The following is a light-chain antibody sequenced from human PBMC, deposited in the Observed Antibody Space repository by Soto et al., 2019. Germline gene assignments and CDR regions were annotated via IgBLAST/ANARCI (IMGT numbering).Light chain of an antibody. Sequence: EIVLTQSPGTLSLSPGERATLSCRASQSVSSSYLAWFQQKSGQAPRLLIYGASGRAAGIPDRFSGRGSGTDFTLDISSLEPDDFAVYYCQQYGSSRLTLGGGTKVEMK. V-gene: IGKV3-20*01. CDR3: QQYGSSRLT. J-gene: IGKJ4*01. CDR2: GAS. CDR1: QSVSSSY.